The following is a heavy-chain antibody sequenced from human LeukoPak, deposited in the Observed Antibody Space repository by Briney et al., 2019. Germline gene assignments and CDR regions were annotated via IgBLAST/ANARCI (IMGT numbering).Heavy chain of an antibody. CDR1: GFTFSSYS. J-gene: IGHJ6*02. Sequence: PGGSLRLSCAASGFTFSSYSMNWVRQAPGKGLEWVSSISSSSSYIYYADSVKGRFTISRGNAKNSLYLQMNSLRAEDTAVYYCAREGPIVVVPAADLYQDYYYYGMDVWGQGTLVTVSS. CDR2: ISSSSSYI. D-gene: IGHD2-2*01. V-gene: IGHV3-21*01. CDR3: AREGPIVVVPAADLYQDYYYYGMDV.